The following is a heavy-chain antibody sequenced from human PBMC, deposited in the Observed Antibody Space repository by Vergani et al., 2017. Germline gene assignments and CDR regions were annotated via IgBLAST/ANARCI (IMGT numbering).Heavy chain of an antibody. CDR2: ISGSGGST. Sequence: VQLVESGGGLVKPGGSLRLSCAASGFTFSDYYMSWIRQAPGKGLEWVSAISGSGGSTYYADSVKGRFTISRDNSKNTLYLQMNSLRAEDTAVYYCAKARPGSYYRAYYYYYMDVWGKGTTVTVSS. D-gene: IGHD3-10*01. J-gene: IGHJ6*03. V-gene: IGHV3-23*04. CDR1: GFTFSDYY. CDR3: AKARPGSYYRAYYYYYMDV.